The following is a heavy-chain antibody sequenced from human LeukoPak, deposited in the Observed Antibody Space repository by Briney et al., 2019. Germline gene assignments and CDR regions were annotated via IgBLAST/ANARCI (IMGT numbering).Heavy chain of an antibody. CDR2: ISYDGSNK. CDR3: ARERARAPNWFDP. CDR1: GFTFSSYA. Sequence: GGSLRLSCAASGFTFSSYAMHWVRQAPGKGLEWVAVISYDGSNKYYADSVKGRFTISRDNSKNTLYLQMNSLRAEDTAVYYCARERARAPNWFDPWGQGTLVTVSS. J-gene: IGHJ5*02. V-gene: IGHV3-30*04.